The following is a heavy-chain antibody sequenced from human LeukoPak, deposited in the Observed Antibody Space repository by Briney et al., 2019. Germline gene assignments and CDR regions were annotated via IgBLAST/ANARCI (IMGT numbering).Heavy chain of an antibody. CDR1: GFTVSSNY. CDR2: IYSGGIT. V-gene: IGHV3-53*01. CDR3: ARGEPLRFLEWFAESTFDY. D-gene: IGHD3-3*01. Sequence: GGSLRLSCAASGFTVSSNYMSWVRQAPGKGLEWVSVIYSGGITYYADSVKGRFTISRDNSKNTLYLQMNSLRAEDTAVYYCARGEPLRFLEWFAESTFDYWGQGTLVTVSS. J-gene: IGHJ4*02.